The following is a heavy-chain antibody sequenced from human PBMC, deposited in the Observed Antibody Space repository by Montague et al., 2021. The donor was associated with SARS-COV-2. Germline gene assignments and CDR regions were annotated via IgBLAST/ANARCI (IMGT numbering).Heavy chain of an antibody. J-gene: IGHJ5*02. Sequence: SETLSLTCTVSGYSISSGYYWGWIRHPPGKGLQWIVSIYHSGSTYYNPSLKSRVTISVDTSKNQFSLKLLSSVTAADTAVYYCARDRRRWLQLNNWFDPWGQGTLVTVSS. CDR2: IYHSGST. CDR1: GYSISSGYY. D-gene: IGHD5-24*01. CDR3: ARDRRRWLQLNNWFDP. V-gene: IGHV4-38-2*02.